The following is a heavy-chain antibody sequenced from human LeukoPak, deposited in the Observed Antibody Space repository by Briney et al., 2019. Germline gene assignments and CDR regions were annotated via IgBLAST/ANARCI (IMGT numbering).Heavy chain of an antibody. V-gene: IGHV1-2*02. Sequence: ASVTVSCTASGYTFTGCNIHWDRNPPAPGHELKWLINLNSGGTNYSHKFHVRVTMTMDTSISKDYMELCRLRSDDTAVYYCARERAGIAAAGTVYFDYWGQGNLVTVSS. D-gene: IGHD6-13*01. CDR3: ARERAGIAAAGTVYFDY. J-gene: IGHJ4*02. CDR2: INLNSGGT. CDR1: GYTFTGCN.